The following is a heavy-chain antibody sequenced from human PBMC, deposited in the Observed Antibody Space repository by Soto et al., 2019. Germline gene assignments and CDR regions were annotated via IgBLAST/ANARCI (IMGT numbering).Heavy chain of an antibody. CDR1: GGSFSGYY. Sequence: SETLSLTCAVYGGSFSGYYWSWIRQPPGKGLEWIGEINHSGSTNYNPSLKSRVTISVDTSKNQFSLKLGSVTAADTAVYYCARLSHYYGSGSYYPSRYYYYGMDVWGQGTTVTVSS. CDR2: INHSGST. D-gene: IGHD3-10*01. J-gene: IGHJ6*02. V-gene: IGHV4-34*01. CDR3: ARLSHYYGSGSYYPSRYYYYGMDV.